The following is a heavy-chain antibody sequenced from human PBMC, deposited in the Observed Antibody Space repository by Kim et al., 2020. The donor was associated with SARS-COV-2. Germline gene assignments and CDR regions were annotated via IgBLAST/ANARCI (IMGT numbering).Heavy chain of an antibody. CDR1: GYTFNAYF. Sequence: ASVKVSCKASGYTFNAYFIHWVRQAPGQGLEWMGRINPNSGAADYAHKFQGRVTMTRDTSISTMYMEMSGLRSDDTAIYYCAREDSSPDSAYYYYYYGLDGWGQGTTVTVSS. CDR3: AREDSSPDSAYYYYYYGLDG. CDR2: INPNSGAA. D-gene: IGHD3-22*01. J-gene: IGHJ6*02. V-gene: IGHV1-2*06.